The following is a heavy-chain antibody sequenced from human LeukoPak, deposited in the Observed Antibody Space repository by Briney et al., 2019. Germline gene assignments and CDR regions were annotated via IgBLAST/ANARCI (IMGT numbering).Heavy chain of an antibody. D-gene: IGHD3-10*01. Sequence: GGSLRLSCASSGFTFSSSNMHWVRQSPGKGLEWVALISYDGTKTYYAESVKGRFTISRDNSKNTLFLQMNSLSAEDTAMYYCEREWFGESNWGQGTRVTVSS. CDR1: GFTFSSSN. CDR3: EREWFGESN. J-gene: IGHJ4*02. V-gene: IGHV3-30*04. CDR2: ISYDGTKT.